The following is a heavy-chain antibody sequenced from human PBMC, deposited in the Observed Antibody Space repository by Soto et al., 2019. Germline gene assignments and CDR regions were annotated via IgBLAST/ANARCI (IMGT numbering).Heavy chain of an antibody. CDR2: IHYSGNT. J-gene: IGHJ4*01. V-gene: IGHV4-59*01. CDR1: GGSISPYY. Sequence: SETLSLTCTVSGGSISPYYWSWIRQPPGKGLEWIGNIHYSGNTDYNPYYPSLESRVTISLVTSKNQFSLQLTSVTTADTAVYYCAKGGTSSLPFDYWGHGILVTVSS. CDR3: AKGGTSSLPFDY. D-gene: IGHD2-2*01.